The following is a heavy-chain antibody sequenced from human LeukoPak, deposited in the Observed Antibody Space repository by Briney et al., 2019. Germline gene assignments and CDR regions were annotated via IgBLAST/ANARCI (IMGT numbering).Heavy chain of an antibody. J-gene: IGHJ4*02. CDR1: GDSVSSNSGV. Sequence: SQTLSLTCAISGDSVSSNSGVWNWIRQSPSRGLEWLGRTYYRSRWKNDYAVSVKGRITINPYTSKNHFSLQLNSVTPEDTAMYYCAAEGGTAEAAFDYWGQGTHVTVSS. CDR2: TYYRSRWKN. V-gene: IGHV6-1*01. D-gene: IGHD6-19*01. CDR3: AAEGGTAEAAFDY.